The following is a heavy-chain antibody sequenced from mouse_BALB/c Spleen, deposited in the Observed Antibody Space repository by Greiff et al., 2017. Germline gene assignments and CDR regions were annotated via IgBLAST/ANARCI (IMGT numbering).Heavy chain of an antibody. D-gene: IGHD2-1*01. CDR1: GYTFTSYD. J-gene: IGHJ2*01. Sequence: QVQLQQSGAELVKPGASVKLSCKASGYTFTSYDINWVSQRPEQGLEWIGWIFPGDGSTKYTEKFKGKATLTTDKSSSTAYMQLRRLTSEDSAVYFCARAGYGNYLGYWGQGTTVTVSA. V-gene: IGHV1S56*01. CDR2: IFPGDGST. CDR3: ARAGYGNYLGY.